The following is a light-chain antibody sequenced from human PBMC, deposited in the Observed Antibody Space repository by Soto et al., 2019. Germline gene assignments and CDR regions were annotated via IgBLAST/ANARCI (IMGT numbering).Light chain of an antibody. CDR2: GAS. V-gene: IGKV3-20*01. Sequence: EIVLTQSPGTLSLSPGERATLACRASQSVSSSYVAWYQQIPSQAPRLLIYGASSRATGIPDRFSGSGSGTDCTLIISRLEPEDFAVFYCQQYADSQLTFGGGTKVEIK. J-gene: IGKJ4*01. CDR3: QQYADSQLT. CDR1: QSVSSSY.